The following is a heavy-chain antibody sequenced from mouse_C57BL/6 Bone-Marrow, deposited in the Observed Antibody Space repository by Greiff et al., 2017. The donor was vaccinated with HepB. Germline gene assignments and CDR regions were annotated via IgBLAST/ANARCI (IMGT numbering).Heavy chain of an antibody. J-gene: IGHJ2*01. CDR2: INYDGSST. V-gene: IGHV5-16*01. Sequence: EVQRVESEGGLVQPGSSMKLSCTASGFTFSDYYIAWVRQVPEKGLEWVANINYDGSSTYYLDSLKSRFIISRDNAKNILYLQMSSLKSEDTATYYCARVEYYFDYWGQGTTLTVSS. CDR3: ARVEYYFDY. CDR1: GFTFSDYY.